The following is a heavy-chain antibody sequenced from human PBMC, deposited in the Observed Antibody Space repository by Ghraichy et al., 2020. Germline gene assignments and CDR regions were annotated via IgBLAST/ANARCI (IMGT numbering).Heavy chain of an antibody. Sequence: SETLSLTCTVSGGSISSYYWSWIRQPPGKGLEWIGYIYYSGSTNYNPSLKSRVTISVDTSKNQFSLKLSSVTAADTAVYYCASASGSYYPFDYWGQGTLVTVSS. V-gene: IGHV4-59*01. CDR1: GGSISSYY. CDR3: ASASGSYYPFDY. CDR2: IYYSGST. D-gene: IGHD1-26*01. J-gene: IGHJ4*02.